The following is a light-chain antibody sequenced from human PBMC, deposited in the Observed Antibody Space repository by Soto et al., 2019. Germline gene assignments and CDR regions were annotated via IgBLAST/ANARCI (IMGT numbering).Light chain of an antibody. Sequence: EIVLTQSPATLSLTQGERATLSCGARQSVSSSYLAWYQQKPGLAPRLLIYDASSRATGIPDRFSGSGSGTDFTLTISRLEPEDFAVYYCQQYGNSPYTFGQGTKLEIK. CDR2: DAS. V-gene: IGKV3D-20*01. CDR1: QSVSSSY. J-gene: IGKJ2*01. CDR3: QQYGNSPYT.